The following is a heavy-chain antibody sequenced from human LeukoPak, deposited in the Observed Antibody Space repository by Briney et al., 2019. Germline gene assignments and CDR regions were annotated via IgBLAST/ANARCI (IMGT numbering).Heavy chain of an antibody. CDR3: ARVADFWSGYMGAFDI. J-gene: IGHJ3*02. CDR2: INDRGNDK. D-gene: IGHD3-3*01. V-gene: IGHV3-23*01. Sequence: GGSLRLSCAASGFSFSSYGMNWVHQAPGKGLEWVSVINDRGNDKLYANSVKGRFTISRDNSKDTSYLQMTSLRAEDTAVFYCARVADFWSGYMGAFDIWGQGTMVTVSS. CDR1: GFSFSSYG.